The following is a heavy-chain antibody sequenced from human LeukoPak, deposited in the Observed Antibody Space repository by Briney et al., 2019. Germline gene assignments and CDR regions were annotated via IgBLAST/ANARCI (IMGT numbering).Heavy chain of an antibody. CDR3: ASQAVAHYYMDV. CDR2: IYTSGST. V-gene: IGHV4-4*09. J-gene: IGHJ6*03. Sequence: KPSETLSLTCTVSGRSISSYYWSWIRQPPGKGLEWIGYIYTSGSTNYNPSLKSRVTISVDTSKNQFSLKLSSVTAADTAVYYCASQAVAHYYMDVWGKGTTVTVSS. D-gene: IGHD6-19*01. CDR1: GRSISSYY.